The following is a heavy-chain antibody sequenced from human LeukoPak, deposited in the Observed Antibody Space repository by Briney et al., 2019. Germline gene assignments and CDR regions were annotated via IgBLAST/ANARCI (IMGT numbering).Heavy chain of an antibody. CDR1: GFTFSSYS. V-gene: IGHV3-21*01. CDR2: ISSSSYI. J-gene: IGHJ1*01. Sequence: GGSLRLSCAASGFTFSSYSMNWVRQAPGKGLEWVSSISSSSYIYYADSVKGRFTISRDNAKNSLYLQMNSLRAEDTAVYYCANQWELLSYFQHWGQGTLVTVSS. CDR3: ANQWELLSYFQH. D-gene: IGHD1-26*01.